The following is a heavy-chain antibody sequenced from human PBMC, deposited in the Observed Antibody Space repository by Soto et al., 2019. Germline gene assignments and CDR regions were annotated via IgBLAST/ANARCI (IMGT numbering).Heavy chain of an antibody. CDR3: AADNTIFGPDYYYYGMDV. J-gene: IGHJ6*02. CDR1: GFTFTSSA. Sequence: SVKVSCKASGFTFTSSAVQWVRQARGQRLEWIGWIVVGSGNTNYAQKFQERVTITRDMSTSTAYMELSSLRSEDTAVYYCAADNTIFGPDYYYYGMDVWGQGTTVTVSS. D-gene: IGHD3-3*01. CDR2: IVVGSGNT. V-gene: IGHV1-58*01.